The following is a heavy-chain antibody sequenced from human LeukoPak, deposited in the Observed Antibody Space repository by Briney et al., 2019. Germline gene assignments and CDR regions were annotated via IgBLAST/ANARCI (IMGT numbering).Heavy chain of an antibody. J-gene: IGHJ5*02. V-gene: IGHV4-59*01. CDR3: ARENIWNYYDSSGYPGFDP. Sequence: SETLSLTCTVSGGSISSYYWSWIRQPPGKGLEWIGYIYYSGSTNYNPSLTSRVTITVDTSKNQFSLKLSSVTAADTAVYYCARENIWNYYDSSGYPGFDPLGQGTLVTVSS. CDR1: GGSISSYY. CDR2: IYYSGST. D-gene: IGHD3-22*01.